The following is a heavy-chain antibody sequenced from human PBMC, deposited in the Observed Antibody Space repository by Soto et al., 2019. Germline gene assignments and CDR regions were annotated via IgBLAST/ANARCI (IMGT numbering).Heavy chain of an antibody. D-gene: IGHD6-19*01. V-gene: IGHV1-3*05. Sequence: QVQLVQSGAEEKKPGASVKVSCKASGYTFTSYAKHWVRQAPGQRLEWMGWINAGNGNTKYSQKFQGRVTITRDTSASTAYMELSSLRSEDTAVYYCARAVAVAADFDYWGQGTLVTVSS. J-gene: IGHJ4*02. CDR2: INAGNGNT. CDR1: GYTFTSYA. CDR3: ARAVAVAADFDY.